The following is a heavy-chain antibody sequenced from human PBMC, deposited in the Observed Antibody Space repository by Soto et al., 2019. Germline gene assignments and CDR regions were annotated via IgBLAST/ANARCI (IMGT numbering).Heavy chain of an antibody. Sequence: GESLKISCKGSGHSFTSYWIGWVRQMPGKGLEWMGIIYLGDSNTRYSPSFQGQVTISADKSISTAYLQWSSLKASDTAVYYCARGAAAAGTDWFDAWGQGTPVTVSS. D-gene: IGHD6-13*01. CDR1: GHSFTSYW. CDR2: IYLGDSNT. CDR3: ARGAAAAGTDWFDA. J-gene: IGHJ5*02. V-gene: IGHV5-51*01.